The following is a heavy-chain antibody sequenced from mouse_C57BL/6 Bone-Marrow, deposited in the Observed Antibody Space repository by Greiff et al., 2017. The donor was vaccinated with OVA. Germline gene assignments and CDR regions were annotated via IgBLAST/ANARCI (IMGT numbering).Heavy chain of an antibody. Sequence: VQLQQPGAELVKPGASVKLSCKASGYTFTSYWMHWVKQRPGQGLEWIGMIHPNSGSTNYNEKFKSKGTLTVDKSSSTAYMQLSSLTSEDSAVYYCSRLTGNFDYWGQGTTLTVSS. CDR3: SRLTGNFDY. V-gene: IGHV1-64*01. J-gene: IGHJ2*01. CDR2: IHPNSGST. CDR1: GYTFTSYW. D-gene: IGHD4-1*01.